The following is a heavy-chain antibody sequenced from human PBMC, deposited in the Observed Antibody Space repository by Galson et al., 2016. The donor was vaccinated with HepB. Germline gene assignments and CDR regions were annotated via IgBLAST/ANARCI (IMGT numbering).Heavy chain of an antibody. CDR3: ALSASGTFYNHFDN. CDR2: IIPLFENR. V-gene: IGHV1-69*06. CDR1: GVSFSTYA. Sequence: SVKVSCKASGVSFSTYAISWVRQAPGRGLEWMGGIIPLFENRNYAQTFQGRLTITAVKSTSAVYMELRSLSSDDTAVYFCALSASGTFYNHFDNWGQGTLVTVSS. D-gene: IGHD3-10*01. J-gene: IGHJ4*02.